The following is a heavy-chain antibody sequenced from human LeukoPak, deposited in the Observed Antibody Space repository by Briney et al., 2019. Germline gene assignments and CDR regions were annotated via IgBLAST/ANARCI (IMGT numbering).Heavy chain of an antibody. Sequence: ASVKVSCKASGYTFTSYYMHWVRQAPGQGLEWMGIINPSGGSTSYAQKFQGRVTMTRDTSTSTVYMELSSLRSEDAAVYYCARERTRPNHFDYWGQGTLVTVSS. CDR2: INPSGGST. CDR3: ARERTRPNHFDY. D-gene: IGHD3/OR15-3a*01. CDR1: GYTFTSYY. J-gene: IGHJ4*02. V-gene: IGHV1-46*01.